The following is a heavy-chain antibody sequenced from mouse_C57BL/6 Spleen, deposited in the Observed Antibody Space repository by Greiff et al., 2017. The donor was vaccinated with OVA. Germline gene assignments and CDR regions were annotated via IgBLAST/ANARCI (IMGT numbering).Heavy chain of an antibody. D-gene: IGHD1-1*01. Sequence: QVQLQQPGAELVRPGSSVKLSCKASGYTFTSYWMPWVKQRPIQGLEWIGNIDPSDSETHYNQKFKDKATLTVDKSSSTAYMQLSSLTSEDSAVYYCARSGNYYGSSYDWYIDVWGTGTTVTVSS. CDR2: IDPSDSET. V-gene: IGHV1-52*01. J-gene: IGHJ1*03. CDR3: ARSGNYYGSSYDWYIDV. CDR1: GYTFTSYW.